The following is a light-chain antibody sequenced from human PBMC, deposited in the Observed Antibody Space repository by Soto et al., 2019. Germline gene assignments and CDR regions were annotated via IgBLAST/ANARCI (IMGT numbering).Light chain of an antibody. J-gene: IGLJ2*01. CDR2: STI. V-gene: IGLV7-43*01. Sequence: QTVVTQEPSLTVSPGGTVTLTCASSTGTVTSSSYPAWFQQKPGQAPRALIYSTIDKLSWTPARFSGSLLGGKAALTLSGVQPEDEAEYYCLLYFDGVVAFGGGTKLTVL. CDR3: LLYFDGVVA. CDR1: TGTVTSSSY.